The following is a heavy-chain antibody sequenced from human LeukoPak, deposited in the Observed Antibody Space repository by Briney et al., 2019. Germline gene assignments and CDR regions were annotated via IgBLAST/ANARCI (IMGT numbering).Heavy chain of an antibody. Sequence: GESLKISCKGSGYSFTTYWIGWVRQMPGRGLEWMGIIYPGDSDTRYSPSFQGQVTISADKSISTAYLQWSSLKASDTAMYYCARQFRDSSGYYSYYFDYWGQGSLVTVSS. CDR2: IYPGDSDT. J-gene: IGHJ4*02. CDR1: GYSFTTYW. D-gene: IGHD3-22*01. V-gene: IGHV5-51*01. CDR3: ARQFRDSSGYYSYYFDY.